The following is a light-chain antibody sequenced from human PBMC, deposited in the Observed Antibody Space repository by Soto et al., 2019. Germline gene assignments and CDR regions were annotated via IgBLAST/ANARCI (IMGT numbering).Light chain of an antibody. CDR1: ENIFKF. CDR3: QHYHSQSIT. Sequence: DILLIQSPATLSASVGDRITITCRASENIFKFLAWYQQRSGSAPNLLIYAASDLERGVPSRFRGSGSETEVTLTIDNLQPNDYATYFCQHYHSQSITFGGGPQVDVK. V-gene: IGKV1-5*01. J-gene: IGKJ4*01. CDR2: AAS.